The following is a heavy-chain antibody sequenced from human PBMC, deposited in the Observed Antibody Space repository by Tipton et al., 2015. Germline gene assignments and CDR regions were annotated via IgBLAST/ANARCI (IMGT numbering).Heavy chain of an antibody. CDR1: GFTFRDYA. J-gene: IGHJ4*02. V-gene: IGHV3-23*01. CDR2: ISGGGSPT. Sequence: PLRLSCAASGFTFRDYAMNWVRQAPGKGLEWVSSISGGGSPTYYAEAVKGRLTISRDNSKNTLYLQVSSLRPDDTAVYYCTKDLATDDWGQGTLVTVSS. CDR3: TKDLATDD.